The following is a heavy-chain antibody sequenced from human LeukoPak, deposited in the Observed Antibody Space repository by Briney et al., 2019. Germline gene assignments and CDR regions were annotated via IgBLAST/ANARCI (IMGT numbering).Heavy chain of an antibody. CDR3: ARPRHQTTELLPFDY. CDR1: GFTFSSYA. D-gene: IGHD3-22*01. CDR2: ISGSGGST. Sequence: GGSLRLSCAASGFTFSSYAMSWVRQAPGKGLEWVSAISGSGGSTYYADSVKGRFTISRDNSKNTLYLQMNSLRAEDTAVYYCARPRHQTTELLPFDYWGQGTLVTVSS. J-gene: IGHJ4*02. V-gene: IGHV3-23*01.